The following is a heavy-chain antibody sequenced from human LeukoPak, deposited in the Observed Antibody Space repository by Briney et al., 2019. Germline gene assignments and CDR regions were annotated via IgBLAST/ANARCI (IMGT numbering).Heavy chain of an antibody. CDR2: IYYSGTT. CDR1: GFTFSDYY. CDR3: ATQGYSGYDDRGSFDS. D-gene: IGHD5-12*01. J-gene: IGHJ4*02. V-gene: IGHV4-38-2*01. Sequence: PGGSLRLSCAASGFTFSDYYMSWIRQAPGKGLEWIGSIYYSGTTYYNPSLKSRVTISVDTPKNQFSLKPISVTAADTAVYYCATQGYSGYDDRGSFDSWGQGTLVTVSS.